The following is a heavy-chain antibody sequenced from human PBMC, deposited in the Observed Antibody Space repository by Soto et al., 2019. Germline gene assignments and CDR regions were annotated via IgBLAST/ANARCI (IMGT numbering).Heavy chain of an antibody. CDR1: GFIVSGNY. V-gene: IGHV3-66*01. CDR3: ARGGVLLWFGTGYYYGMDV. J-gene: IGHJ6*02. CDR2: LYSGGAT. Sequence: GGSLRLSCAASGFIVSGNYMTWVRQAPGKGLEWVSLLYSGGATHYAASVKGRFTISRDDSKNTLYLQMNSLKTEDTAVYFCARGGVLLWFGTGYYYGMDVWGQGTTVTVSS. D-gene: IGHD3-10*01.